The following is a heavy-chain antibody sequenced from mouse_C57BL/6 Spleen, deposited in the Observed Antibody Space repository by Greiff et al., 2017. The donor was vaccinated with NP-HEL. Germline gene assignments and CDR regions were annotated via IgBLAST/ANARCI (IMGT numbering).Heavy chain of an antibody. D-gene: IGHD2-5*01. CDR3: ARQKGGSNYDYFDY. Sequence: EVKVEESGGGLVQPGGSLKLSCAASGFTFSDYYMYWVRQTPEKRLEWVAYISNGGGSTYYPDTVKGRFTISRDNAKNTLYLQMSRLKSEDTAMYYCARQKGGSNYDYFDYWGQGTSLTVSS. V-gene: IGHV5-12*01. J-gene: IGHJ2*02. CDR1: GFTFSDYY. CDR2: ISNGGGST.